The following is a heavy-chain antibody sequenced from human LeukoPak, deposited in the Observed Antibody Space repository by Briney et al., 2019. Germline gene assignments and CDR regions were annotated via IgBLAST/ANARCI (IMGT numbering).Heavy chain of an antibody. CDR2: ISGSGGST. Sequence: GGSLRLSCAASGFTFSYYWMSWVRQAPGKGLEWVSAISGSGGSTYYADSVKGRFTISRDNSKNTLYLQMNSLRAEDTAVYYCANRDDLPTVTASAHRGYWGQGTLVTVSS. D-gene: IGHD4-17*01. CDR1: GFTFSYYW. J-gene: IGHJ4*02. CDR3: ANRDDLPTVTASAHRGY. V-gene: IGHV3-23*01.